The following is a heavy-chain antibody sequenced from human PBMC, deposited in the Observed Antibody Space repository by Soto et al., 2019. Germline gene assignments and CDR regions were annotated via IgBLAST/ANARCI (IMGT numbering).Heavy chain of an antibody. J-gene: IGHJ6*02. Sequence: PGGSLRLYCAASGFTFSTYAMNWVRQAPGKGLEWVSAISGGGGSTYYADSVKGRVTISRDNSKNTLYLQMNSLRAEDTAVYYCAKVSLGALTFTDYYYYGLDVWGQGTTVTVSS. V-gene: IGHV3-23*01. CDR3: AKVSLGALTFTDYYYYGLDV. D-gene: IGHD1-26*01. CDR2: ISGGGGST. CDR1: GFTFSTYA.